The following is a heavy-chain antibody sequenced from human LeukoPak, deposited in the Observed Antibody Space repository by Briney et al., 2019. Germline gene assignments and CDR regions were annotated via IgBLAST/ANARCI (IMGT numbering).Heavy chain of an antibody. CDR2: ISSNGGST. J-gene: IGHJ5*02. D-gene: IGHD5/OR15-5a*01. V-gene: IGHV3-64D*06. Sequence: GGSLRLSCSASGFGFSSYAMYWVRQAPGKGLEYVPAISSNGGSTYYTDSVKGRFTISRDNSKNTLYLQMSSLRAADTAVYYCVKGLPGSAWGQGTLVTVSS. CDR3: VKGLPGSA. CDR1: GFGFSSYA.